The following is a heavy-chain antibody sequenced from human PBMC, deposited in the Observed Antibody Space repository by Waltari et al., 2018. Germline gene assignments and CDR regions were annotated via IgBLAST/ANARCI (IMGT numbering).Heavy chain of an antibody. CDR1: VSTFTSYA. V-gene: IGHV3-23*04. Sequence: EVRLVDSGGGLVHPGGSLSLSFEASVSTFTSYAMSGFRRAPGQGMEWVSAISGSGGSTYYADSVKGRFTISRDNSKNTLYLQMNSLRAEDTAVYYCAKDLRNYDFWSGPDNWFDPWGQGTLVTVSS. CDR2: ISGSGGST. J-gene: IGHJ5*02. CDR3: AKDLRNYDFWSGPDNWFDP. D-gene: IGHD3-3*01.